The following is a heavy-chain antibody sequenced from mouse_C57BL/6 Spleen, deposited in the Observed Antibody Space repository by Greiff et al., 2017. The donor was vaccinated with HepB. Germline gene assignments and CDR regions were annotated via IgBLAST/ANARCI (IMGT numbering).Heavy chain of an antibody. D-gene: IGHD1-1*01. CDR2: IWTGGGT. J-gene: IGHJ2*01. Sequence: VKLVESGPGLVAPSQSLSITCTVSGFSLTSYAISWVRQPPGKGLEWLGVIWTGGGTNYNSALKSRLSSSKDNSKSQVFLKMNSLQTDDTARYYCARNPGSSWELYYFDYWGQGTTLTVSS. V-gene: IGHV2-9-1*01. CDR3: ARNPGSSWELYYFDY. CDR1: GFSLTSYA.